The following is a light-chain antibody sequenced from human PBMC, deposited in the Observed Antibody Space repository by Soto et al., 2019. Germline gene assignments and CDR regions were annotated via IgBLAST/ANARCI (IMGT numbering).Light chain of an antibody. J-gene: IGKJ5*01. V-gene: IGKV3-20*01. CDR1: QSVSSSY. Sequence: EIVLTQSPGTLSLSPGERATLSCRASQSVSSSYLAWYQQKPGQAPRLLIYGASSRAAGIPDRFSGSRSGTDFTLTISRLEPEDFAVYYCQQYGSSPITFGQGTRMEIK. CDR2: GAS. CDR3: QQYGSSPIT.